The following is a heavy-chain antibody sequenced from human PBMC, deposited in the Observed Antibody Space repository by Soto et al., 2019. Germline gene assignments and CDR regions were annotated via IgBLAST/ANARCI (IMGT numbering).Heavy chain of an antibody. CDR1: GYSFTSYW. CDR3: ARRSGSYYRYYYYYGMDV. Sequence: GESLRISCKGSGYSFTSYWIGWVRQMPGKVLEWMGIIYPGDSDTRYSPSFQGQVTISADKSISTAYLQWSSLKASDTAMYYCARRSGSYYRYYYYYGMDVWGQGXTVTVSS. D-gene: IGHD1-26*01. J-gene: IGHJ6*02. CDR2: IYPGDSDT. V-gene: IGHV5-51*01.